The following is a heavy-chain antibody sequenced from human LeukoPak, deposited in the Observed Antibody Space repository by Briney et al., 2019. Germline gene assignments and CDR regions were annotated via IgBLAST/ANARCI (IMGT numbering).Heavy chain of an antibody. CDR2: ITTSSSYI. CDR3: ASHIVVVTAIRYYAMDV. Sequence: GGSLRLSCAASGFSFGSYDMNWVRQAPGKGLEWVSSITTSSSYIYYADSEKGRFTVSRDNAKNSLYLQMNSLRAEDTAVYYCASHIVVVTAIRYYAMDVWGQGTTVTVSS. CDR1: GFSFGSYD. J-gene: IGHJ6*02. D-gene: IGHD2-2*01. V-gene: IGHV3-21*01.